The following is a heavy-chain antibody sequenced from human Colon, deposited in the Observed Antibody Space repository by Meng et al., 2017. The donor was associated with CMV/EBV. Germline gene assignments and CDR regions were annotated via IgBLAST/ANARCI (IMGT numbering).Heavy chain of an antibody. Sequence: GGSLRLSCVNSGFMFSDYWMTWVRQAPGKGLEWVANLNRDGSGKYYVDSVKGRFTISRDNAKNSVYLQMNSLRVEDTGVYYCVQERLAWGQGTLVTVSS. D-gene: IGHD6-19*01. CDR2: LNRDGSGK. CDR1: GFMFSDYW. V-gene: IGHV3-7*01. J-gene: IGHJ5*02. CDR3: VQERLA.